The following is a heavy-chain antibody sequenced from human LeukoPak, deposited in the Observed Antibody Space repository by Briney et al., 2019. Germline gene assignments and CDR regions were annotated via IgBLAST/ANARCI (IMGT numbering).Heavy chain of an antibody. Sequence: PSETLSLTCTVSGGSISSYYWSWIRQPAGRGLEWIGRIYTSGSTNYNPSLKGRVTMSVDTSKNQFSLKLSSVTAADTAVYYCARDKDYGSGSYYRFYYYYYYMDVWGKGTTVTVSS. D-gene: IGHD3-10*01. V-gene: IGHV4-4*07. J-gene: IGHJ6*03. CDR2: IYTSGST. CDR1: GGSISSYY. CDR3: ARDKDYGSGSYYRFYYYYYYMDV.